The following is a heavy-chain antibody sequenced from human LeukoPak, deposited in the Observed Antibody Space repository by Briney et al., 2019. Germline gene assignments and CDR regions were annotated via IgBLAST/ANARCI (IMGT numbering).Heavy chain of an antibody. V-gene: IGHV3-7*01. CDR1: GFTFSSYW. CDR3: ARKTGDC. J-gene: IGHJ4*02. Sequence: PGGSLRLSCGASGFTFSSYWMSWVRQAPGTGLEWVANIKQDGSEKYYVDSVKGRFTISRDNAKNSLYLQMNSLRVEDTAVYYCARKTGDCWGQGTLVIVSS. CDR2: IKQDGSEK. D-gene: IGHD1-14*01.